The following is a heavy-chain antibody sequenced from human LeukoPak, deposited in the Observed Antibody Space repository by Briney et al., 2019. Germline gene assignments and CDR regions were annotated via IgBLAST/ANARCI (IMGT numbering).Heavy chain of an antibody. V-gene: IGHV4-34*01. Sequence: SETLSLTCAVYGGSFSGYYWSWIRQPPGKGLEWIGEINHSGSTNYNPSLKSRVTISVDTSKNQFSLKLSSVTAADTAVYYCARTTHYDFWSGPNAEYFQHWGQGTLVTVSS. CDR3: ARTTHYDFWSGPNAEYFQH. D-gene: IGHD3-3*01. CDR1: GGSFSGYY. J-gene: IGHJ1*01. CDR2: INHSGST.